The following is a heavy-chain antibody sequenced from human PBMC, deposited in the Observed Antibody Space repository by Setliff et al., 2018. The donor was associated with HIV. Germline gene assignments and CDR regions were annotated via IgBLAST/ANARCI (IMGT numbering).Heavy chain of an antibody. CDR2: SSSSSSSI. V-gene: IGHV3-48*04. D-gene: IGHD6-19*01. Sequence: PGGSLRLSCAASGFTFSRYSMNWVRQAPGKGLEWVSYSSSSSSSIYHADSVKGRFTISGDNAKNTLYLQMNRLRADDTAVYYCARDLYSSGWYVIDYWGQGTLVTVSS. CDR3: ARDLYSSGWYVIDY. CDR1: GFTFSRYS. J-gene: IGHJ4*02.